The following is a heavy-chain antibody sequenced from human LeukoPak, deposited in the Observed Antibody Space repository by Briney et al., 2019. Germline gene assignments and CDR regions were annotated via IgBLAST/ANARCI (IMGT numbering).Heavy chain of an antibody. J-gene: IGHJ3*02. V-gene: IGHV1-69*06. D-gene: IGHD4-17*01. CDR3: ATSTDYGDWDAFDI. CDR1: GGTFSSYA. Sequence: ASVKVSCKASGGTFSSYAISWVRQAPGQGLEWMGGIIPIFGTAIYAQKFQGRVTMTEDTSTDTAYMELSSLRSEDTAVYYCATSTDYGDWDAFDIWGQGTMVTVSS. CDR2: IIPIFGTA.